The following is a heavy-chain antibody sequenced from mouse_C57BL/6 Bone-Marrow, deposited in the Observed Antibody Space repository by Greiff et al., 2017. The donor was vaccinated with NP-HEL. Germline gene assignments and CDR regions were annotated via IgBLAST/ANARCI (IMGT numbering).Heavy chain of an antibody. V-gene: IGHV1-85*01. D-gene: IGHD2-1*01. CDR3: ARKSDYYGNAYYAMDY. CDR1: GYTFTSYD. J-gene: IGHJ4*01. Sequence: QVQLQQSGPELVKPGASVKLSCKASGYTFTSYDINWVKQRHGQGLEWIGWIYPRDGSTKYNEKFKGKATLTVDTSSSTADMELHSLTSEDSAVYFCARKSDYYGNAYYAMDYWGQGTSVTVSS. CDR2: IYPRDGST.